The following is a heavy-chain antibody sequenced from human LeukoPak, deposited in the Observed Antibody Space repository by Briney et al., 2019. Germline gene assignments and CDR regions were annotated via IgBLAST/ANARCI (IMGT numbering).Heavy chain of an antibody. V-gene: IGHV4-59*12. J-gene: IGHJ5*02. D-gene: IGHD4-11*01. CDR3: ARADSIFARGWFDP. CDR2: VYYSGTT. Sequence: PSETLSLTCTVSGGPISTYYWSWIRQPPGKGLEWIGYVYYSGTTNYNPSLKSRVTISVDTSKNQFSLKLTSVTAADTAVYYCARADSIFARGWFDPWGQGTLVIVSS. CDR1: GGPISTYY.